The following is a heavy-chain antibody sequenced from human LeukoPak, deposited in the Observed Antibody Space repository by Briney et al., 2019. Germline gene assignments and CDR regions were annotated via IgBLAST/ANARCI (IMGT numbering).Heavy chain of an antibody. J-gene: IGHJ6*03. CDR2: IYSGGST. CDR1: GFTVSSNH. V-gene: IGHV3-66*02. CDR3: ARQEKYCSSTSCYPYYYYYMDV. D-gene: IGHD2-2*01. Sequence: PGGSLRLSCAASGFTVSSNHMSWVRQAPGKGLEWVSVIYSGGSTYYADSVKGRFTISRDNSKNTLYLQMNSLRAEDTAVYYCARQEKYCSSTSCYPYYYYYMDVWGKGTTVTVSS.